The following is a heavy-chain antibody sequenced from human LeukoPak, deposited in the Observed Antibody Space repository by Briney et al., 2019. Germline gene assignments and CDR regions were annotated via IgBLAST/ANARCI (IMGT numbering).Heavy chain of an antibody. V-gene: IGHV3-64*01. CDR3: ARSESSSSLSFVDY. J-gene: IGHJ4*02. D-gene: IGHD6-6*01. CDR2: ISNNGGST. Sequence: GGTLTLSCAASGYTITSYAMQWVRRPPGREGEDVSAISNNGGSTYYATSVKGRFTISRDNSKNTLYLQMGSLRAEDIAVYYCARSESSSSLSFVDYWGQGTLVTVSS. CDR1: GYTITSYA.